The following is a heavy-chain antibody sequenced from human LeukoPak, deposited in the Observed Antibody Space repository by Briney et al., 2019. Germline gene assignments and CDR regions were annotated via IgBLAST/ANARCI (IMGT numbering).Heavy chain of an antibody. CDR2: IIPIFGKA. Sequence: SXXXSCKASGGTFLSYAINWVRQAPGQGVEWMGGIIPIFGKATYAQNFQGRLTITAEESTRTDYMELSSLRSEDTAMFYCARSPTTVTTLDYWGQGTLVTVSS. CDR3: ARSPTTVTTLDY. D-gene: IGHD4-11*01. J-gene: IGHJ4*02. CDR1: GGTFLSYA. V-gene: IGHV1-69*01.